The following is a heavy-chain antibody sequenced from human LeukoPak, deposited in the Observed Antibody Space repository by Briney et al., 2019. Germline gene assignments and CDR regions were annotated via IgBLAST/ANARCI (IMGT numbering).Heavy chain of an antibody. CDR3: ARVLTYSSGWYVSPPAFDI. CDR2: INHSGST. D-gene: IGHD6-19*01. J-gene: IGHJ3*02. V-gene: IGHV4-34*01. CDR1: GGSFSGYY. Sequence: SETLSLTCAVYGGSFSGYYWSWIRQPPGKGLEWIGEINHSGSTNYNPSLKSRVTISVDTSKNQFSLKLSSVTAADTAAYYCARVLTYSSGWYVSPPAFDIWGQGTMVTVSS.